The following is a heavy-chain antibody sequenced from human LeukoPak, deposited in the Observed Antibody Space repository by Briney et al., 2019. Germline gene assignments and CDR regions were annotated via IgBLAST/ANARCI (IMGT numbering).Heavy chain of an antibody. CDR3: TRDFDFSSAI. CDR1: GFTFSSYW. V-gene: IGHV3-74*01. D-gene: IGHD3-3*01. CDR2: ISPDGSTT. Sequence: GGSLRLSCAASGFTFSSYWMHWVRQAPGKGLVWVSRISPDGSTTGPAHSVKGRFTPSRDNAKNTLFLQMNSLRGEDTAVYYCTRDFDFSSAIWGEGTLVSVST. J-gene: IGHJ4*02.